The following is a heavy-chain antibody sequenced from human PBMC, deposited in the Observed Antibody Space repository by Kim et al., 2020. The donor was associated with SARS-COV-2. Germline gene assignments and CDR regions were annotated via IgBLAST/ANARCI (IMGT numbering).Heavy chain of an antibody. CDR2: IYYSGST. J-gene: IGHJ3*02. D-gene: IGHD3-10*01. Sequence: SETLSLTCTVSGGSISSYYWSWIRQPPGKGLEWIGYIYYSGSTNYNPSLKSRVTISVDTSKNQFSLKLSSVTAADTAVYYCASPRRDGSGVAFDIWGQGTMVTVSS. V-gene: IGHV4-59*13. CDR1: GGSISSYY. CDR3: ASPRRDGSGVAFDI.